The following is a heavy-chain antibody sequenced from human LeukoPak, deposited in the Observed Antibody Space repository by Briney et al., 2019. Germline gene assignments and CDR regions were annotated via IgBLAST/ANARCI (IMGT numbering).Heavy chain of an antibody. CDR1: GGSISSYY. CDR3: ARGLTNYDILTGYYPNYYYGMDV. CDR2: IYYSGST. Sequence: KPSETLSLTCTVSGGSISSYYWSWIRQPPGKGLEWIGYIYYSGSTNYNPSLKSRVTISVDTSKNQFSLKLGSVTAADTAVYYCARGLTNYDILTGYYPNYYYGMDVWGKGTTVTVSS. D-gene: IGHD3-9*01. J-gene: IGHJ6*04. V-gene: IGHV4-59*01.